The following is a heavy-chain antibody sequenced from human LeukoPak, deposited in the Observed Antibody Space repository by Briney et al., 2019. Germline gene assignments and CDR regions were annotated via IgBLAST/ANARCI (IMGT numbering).Heavy chain of an antibody. Sequence: PGGSLKISCKGSGYKFTNYWIGWVRQLPGTGLEGMGIIYPGHSDSTYSPSFQGQATISADHSISTAYLQWSSLKASDTAMYYCARGQYSSSWYMDSWGQGTLVTVSS. CDR2: IYPGHSDS. CDR1: GYKFTNYW. D-gene: IGHD6-13*01. CDR3: ARGQYSSSWYMDS. J-gene: IGHJ4*02. V-gene: IGHV5-51*01.